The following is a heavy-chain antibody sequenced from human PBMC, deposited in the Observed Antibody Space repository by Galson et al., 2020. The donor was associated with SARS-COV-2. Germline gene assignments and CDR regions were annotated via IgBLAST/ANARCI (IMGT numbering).Heavy chain of an antibody. J-gene: IGHJ2*01. CDR1: GFTFSSYA. V-gene: IGHV3-23*01. CDR3: AKAGAITIFGVIIKYWYFDL. D-gene: IGHD3-3*01. CDR2: ISGSDGSR. Sequence: TGGSLRLSCVASGFTFSSYAMSWVRQAPGKGLEWVSGISGSDGSRYYADSVKGRFTISRDNPKSTLYLHMNSLRDEDTAVYFCAKAGAITIFGVIIKYWYFDLWGRGTQVTVSS.